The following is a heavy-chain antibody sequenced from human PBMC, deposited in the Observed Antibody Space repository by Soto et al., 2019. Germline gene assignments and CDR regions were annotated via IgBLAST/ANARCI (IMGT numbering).Heavy chain of an antibody. J-gene: IGHJ4*02. Sequence: GGSLRLSCAASGLTFSSYAMTWVRQAPGKGLEWVSAIGGSGGSPYYADSVKGRFTISRDNSKNTLYLQMNSLRAEDTATYYCSSGYHQRSLDYWGQGTQVTVSS. CDR3: SSGYHQRSLDY. CDR1: GLTFSSYA. D-gene: IGHD3-22*01. CDR2: IGGSGGSP. V-gene: IGHV3-23*01.